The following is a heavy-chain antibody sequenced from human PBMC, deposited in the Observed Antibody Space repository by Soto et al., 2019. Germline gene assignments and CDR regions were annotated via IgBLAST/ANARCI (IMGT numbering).Heavy chain of an antibody. V-gene: IGHV7-4-1*01. CDR1: GYTFTSYA. D-gene: IGHD2-2*01. Sequence: QVQLVQSRSELKKPGASVKVSCKASGYTFTSYAMNWVRQAPGQGLKWMGWINTNTGNPTYAQGFTGRFVFSLDTSVSTAYLQICSLRAEDTAVYYCASDRFVVVPAAIRPDRPNWFDPWGQGTLVTVSS. CDR2: INTNTGNP. J-gene: IGHJ5*02. CDR3: ASDRFVVVPAAIRPDRPNWFDP.